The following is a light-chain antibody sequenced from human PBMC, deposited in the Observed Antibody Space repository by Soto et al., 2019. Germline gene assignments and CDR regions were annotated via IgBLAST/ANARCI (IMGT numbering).Light chain of an antibody. CDR2: EVS. V-gene: IGLV2-14*01. Sequence: QSALTQPASVSGSPGQSITISCTGTSSDVGYYDYDSWYQQHPGKAPRLIICEVSNRPSGVSNRFSGSKSGNTASLTISGLQAEDEADYYCSSYTGTPALVFGGGTKLTVL. CDR1: SSDVGYYDY. CDR3: SSYTGTPALV. J-gene: IGLJ3*02.